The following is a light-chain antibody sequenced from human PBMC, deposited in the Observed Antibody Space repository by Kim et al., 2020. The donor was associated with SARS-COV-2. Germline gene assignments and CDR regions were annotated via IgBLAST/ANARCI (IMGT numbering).Light chain of an antibody. CDR3: QQYYSTPFT. J-gene: IGKJ3*01. V-gene: IGKV4-1*01. CDR1: QSILYTSNNKNY. Sequence: ATINFKSSQSILYTSNNKNYLAWYQQKPGQPPKLLIYWASTRESGVPDRFSGSGSGTDFTLTISSLQAEDVAVYYCQQYYSTPFTFGPGTKVDIK. CDR2: WAS.